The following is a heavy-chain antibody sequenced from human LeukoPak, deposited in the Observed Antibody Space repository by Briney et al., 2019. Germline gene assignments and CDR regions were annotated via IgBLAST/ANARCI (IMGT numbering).Heavy chain of an antibody. CDR3: ASGSYYFDY. Sequence: PSETLSLICTVSGGSIRSYYWSWIRQLPGKGLDWIGYIYYTGSTKYNPSLKSRATISVDTSKNQFSLKLSSVTAADTAVYYCASGSYYFDYWGHGTLVTVSS. D-gene: IGHD1-26*01. CDR2: IYYTGST. V-gene: IGHV4-59*08. CDR1: GGSIRSYY. J-gene: IGHJ4*01.